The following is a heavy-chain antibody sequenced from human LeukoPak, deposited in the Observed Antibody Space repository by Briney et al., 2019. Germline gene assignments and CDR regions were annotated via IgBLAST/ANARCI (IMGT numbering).Heavy chain of an antibody. CDR2: IYYSGST. CDR3: ARGEGDYYYDYGMGV. Sequence: PSETLSLTCTVSGGSISSGGYYWSWIRQHPGKGLEWIGYIYYSGSTFYNPSLKSRVTISADTSKNQFSLKLGSVTAADTAVYYCARGEGDYYYDYGMGVWGQGTTVTVSS. V-gene: IGHV4-31*03. CDR1: GGSISSGGYY. J-gene: IGHJ6*02.